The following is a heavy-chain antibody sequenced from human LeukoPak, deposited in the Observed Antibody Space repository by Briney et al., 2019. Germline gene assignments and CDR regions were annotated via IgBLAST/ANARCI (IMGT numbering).Heavy chain of an antibody. J-gene: IGHJ4*02. V-gene: IGHV3-30-3*01. CDR2: ISYDGSNK. Sequence: QSGGSLRLSCAASGFTFSSYAMHWVRQAPGKGLEWVAVISYDGSNKYYADSVKGRFTISRDNSKNTLYLQMNSLRAEDTAVYYCARAHVGILRGYSYGPRTDFDYWGQGTLVTVSS. D-gene: IGHD5-18*01. CDR1: GFTFSSYA. CDR3: ARAHVGILRGYSYGPRTDFDY.